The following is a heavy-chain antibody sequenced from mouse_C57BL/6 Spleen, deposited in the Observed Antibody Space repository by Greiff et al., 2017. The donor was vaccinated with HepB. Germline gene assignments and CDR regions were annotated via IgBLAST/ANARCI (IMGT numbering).Heavy chain of an antibody. Sequence: EVKVEESGGGLVKPGGSLKLSCAASGFTFSDYGMHWVRQAPEKGLEWVAYISSGSSTIYYAYTVKGRFTISRDNAKNTLFLQMTSLRSEDTAMYYCARDWGYWGQGTTLTVSS. CDR2: ISSGSSTI. CDR3: ARDWGY. V-gene: IGHV5-17*01. J-gene: IGHJ2*01. CDR1: GFTFSDYG. D-gene: IGHD4-1*01.